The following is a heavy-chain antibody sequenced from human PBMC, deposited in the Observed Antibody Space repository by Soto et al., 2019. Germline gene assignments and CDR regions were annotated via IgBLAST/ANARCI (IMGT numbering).Heavy chain of an antibody. CDR1: GGSISSTGYY. J-gene: IGHJ4*02. CDR2: LYYSGST. D-gene: IGHD5-12*01. Sequence: TSETLSLTCTVSGGSISSTGYYWGWIRQPPGKGLECIGSLYYSGSTYYNPSLKSRVTISVDTSKNQFSLKLSSVTAADTAVYYCARHRGYRDGHVDYWGQGTLVTGSS. V-gene: IGHV4-39*01. CDR3: ARHRGYRDGHVDY.